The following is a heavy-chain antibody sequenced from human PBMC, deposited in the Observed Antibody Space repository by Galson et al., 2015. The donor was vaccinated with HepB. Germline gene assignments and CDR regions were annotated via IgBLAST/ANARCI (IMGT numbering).Heavy chain of an antibody. CDR1: GFTFSSYG. CDR2: ISYDGSNK. D-gene: IGHD6-13*01. V-gene: IGHV3-30*18. Sequence: SLRLSCAASGFTFSSYGMHWVRQAPGKGLEWVAVISYDGSNKYYADSVKGRFTISRDNSKNTLYLQMNSLRAEDTAVYYCAKPLGAAGTYYYYGMDVWGQGTTVTVSS. CDR3: AKPLGAAGTYYYYGMDV. J-gene: IGHJ6*02.